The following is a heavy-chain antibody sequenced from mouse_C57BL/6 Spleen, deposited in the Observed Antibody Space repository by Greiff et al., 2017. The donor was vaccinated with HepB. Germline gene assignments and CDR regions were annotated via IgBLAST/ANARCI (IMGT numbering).Heavy chain of an antibody. CDR2: IYPGSGST. J-gene: IGHJ2*01. D-gene: IGHD2-2*01. CDR1: GYTFTSYW. V-gene: IGHV1-55*01. Sequence: QVQLKQPGAELVKPGASVKMSCKASGYTFTSYWLTWVKQRPGQGLEWIGDIYPGSGSTNYNEKFQSKATLTVDTSSSTAYMQLSSLTSEDSAVYYCAIMVTTGYYFDYWGKGTTRTVYS. CDR3: AIMVTTGYYFDY.